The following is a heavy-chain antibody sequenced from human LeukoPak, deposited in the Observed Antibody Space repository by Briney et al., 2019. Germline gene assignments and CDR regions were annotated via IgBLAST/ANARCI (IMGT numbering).Heavy chain of an antibody. D-gene: IGHD3-9*01. V-gene: IGHV3-7*01. CDR1: GFTFSDYY. CDR2: IKQDGSEK. CDR3: ARELWQMYYDILTGYSQYNWFDP. Sequence: GGSLRLSCAAPGFTFSDYYMSWVRQAPGKGLEWVANIKQDGSEKYYVDSVEGRFTISRDNAKNSLYLQMNSLRAEDTAVYYCARELWQMYYDILTGYSQYNWFDPWGQGTLVTVSS. J-gene: IGHJ5*02.